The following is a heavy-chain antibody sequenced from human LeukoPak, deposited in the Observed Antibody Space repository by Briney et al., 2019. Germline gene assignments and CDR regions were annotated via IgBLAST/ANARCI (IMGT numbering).Heavy chain of an antibody. CDR1: GGTFSSYA. J-gene: IGHJ6*03. CDR2: IIPIFGTA. Sequence: GASVKVSCKASGGTFSSYAISWVRQAPGQGLEWMGRIIPIFGTANYAQKFQGRVTITTDESTSTAYMELSSLRSEDTAVYYCARAGSRQTATVYYYYYYMDVWGKGTTVTVSS. V-gene: IGHV1-69*05. CDR3: ARAGSRQTATVYYYYYYMDV. D-gene: IGHD4-11*01.